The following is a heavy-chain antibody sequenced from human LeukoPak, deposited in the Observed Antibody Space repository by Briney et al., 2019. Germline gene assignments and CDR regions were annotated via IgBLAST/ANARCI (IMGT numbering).Heavy chain of an antibody. Sequence: PSQTLSLTCTVSGGSISSGDYYWSWIRQPPGKGLEWIGYIYYSGSSYYIPSLESRVTMSVDTSKNQFSLRLSSVTAADTAVYYCARQIYGDLYYFDYLGQGTLVTVSS. J-gene: IGHJ4*02. CDR1: GGSISSGDYY. CDR2: IYYSGSS. V-gene: IGHV4-30-4*01. CDR3: ARQIYGDLYYFDY. D-gene: IGHD4-17*01.